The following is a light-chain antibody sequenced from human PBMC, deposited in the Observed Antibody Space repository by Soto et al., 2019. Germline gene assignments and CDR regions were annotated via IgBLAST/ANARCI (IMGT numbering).Light chain of an antibody. CDR2: WSD. CDR3: AAWDDSLSGVV. V-gene: IGLV1-47*01. J-gene: IGLJ2*01. Sequence: QSALTQPPSASGTPGQRATISCSGSSSNVGGNYVYWYQQLPGTAPKLLIYWSDQRPSGVPDRFSGSKSGTSASLAISGLRSEDEADYYCAAWDDSLSGVVFGGGTKLTVL. CDR1: SSNVGGNY.